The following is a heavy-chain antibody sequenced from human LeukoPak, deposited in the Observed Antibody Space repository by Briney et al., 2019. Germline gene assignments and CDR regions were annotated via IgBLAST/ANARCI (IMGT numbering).Heavy chain of an antibody. CDR2: INHSGST. CDR1: GGSFSGYY. Sequence: SETLSLTCAVYGGSFSGYYWSWIRQPPGKGREWIGEINHSGSTNYNPSLKSRVTISVDTSKNQFSLKLSSVTAADTAVYYCASEYSSSGRLFDYWGQGTLVTVSS. V-gene: IGHV4-34*01. J-gene: IGHJ4*02. CDR3: ASEYSSSGRLFDY. D-gene: IGHD6-6*01.